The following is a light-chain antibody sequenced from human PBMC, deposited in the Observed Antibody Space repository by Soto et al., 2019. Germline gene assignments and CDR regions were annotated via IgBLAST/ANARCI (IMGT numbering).Light chain of an antibody. CDR2: GAS. CDR1: QSVRSSY. V-gene: IGKV3-20*01. Sequence: EIVLTQSPGTLSLSPGERATLSCRASQSVRSSYLAWYQQKPGQAPRLLIYGASSSATGIPDRFSGSGSGTDFTLTISRLEPEDLAVYYCQQYGSSPTFGGGTKVEIK. CDR3: QQYGSSPT. J-gene: IGKJ4*01.